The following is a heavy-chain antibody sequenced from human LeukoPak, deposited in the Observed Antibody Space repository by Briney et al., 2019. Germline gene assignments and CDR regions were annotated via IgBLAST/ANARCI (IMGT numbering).Heavy chain of an antibody. CDR3: ARGPTRGYCSGGSCPVRGWFDP. V-gene: IGHV4-34*01. CDR1: GDSLISNY. Sequence: SETLSLTCTVSGDSLISNYWSWIRQPPGKGLEWIGEINHSGSTNYNPSLKSRVTISVDTSKNQFSLKLSSVTAADTAVYYCARGPTRGYCSGGSCPVRGWFDPWGQGTLVTVSS. J-gene: IGHJ5*02. CDR2: INHSGST. D-gene: IGHD2-15*01.